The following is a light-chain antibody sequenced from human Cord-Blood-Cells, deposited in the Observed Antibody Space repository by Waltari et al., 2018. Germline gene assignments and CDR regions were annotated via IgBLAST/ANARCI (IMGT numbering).Light chain of an antibody. CDR3: AAWDDSLNGPV. Sequence: QSVLTQPPSASGPPGQRVTLSCSGSSSTIGRNTVNWYQQLPGTAPKLLLYSNNQRPSGVPDRFSGSKSGTSASLAISGLQSEDEADYYCAAWDDSLNGPVFGGGTKLTVL. J-gene: IGLJ3*02. V-gene: IGLV1-44*01. CDR1: SSTIGRNT. CDR2: SNN.